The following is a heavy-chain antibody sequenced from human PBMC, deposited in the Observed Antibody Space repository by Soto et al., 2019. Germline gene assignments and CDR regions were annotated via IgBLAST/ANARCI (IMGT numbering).Heavy chain of an antibody. Sequence: QVQLVQSGAEVKKPGSSVTVSCKASGGTFSSYTISWVRQAPGQGLEWMGGIIPIFGTANYAQKFQGRVTITADESTSTAYMELRSMRPEDTAVYYCARGNHRWLQLWYFDLWGRGTLVTVSS. D-gene: IGHD5-12*01. CDR2: IIPIFGTA. CDR3: ARGNHRWLQLWYFDL. J-gene: IGHJ2*01. CDR1: GGTFSSYT. V-gene: IGHV1-69*12.